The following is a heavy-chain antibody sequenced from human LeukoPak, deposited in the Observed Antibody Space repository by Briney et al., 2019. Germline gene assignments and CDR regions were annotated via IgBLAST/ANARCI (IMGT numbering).Heavy chain of an antibody. D-gene: IGHD3-10*01. CDR3: ARGAGSAD. V-gene: IGHV3-7*01. Sequence: HPGGSLRLSCAASGFTFSDYYMSWIRQAPGKGLEWVANIKQDGTEKHYVDSVKGRFTISRDNAENSLSLQMNSLRAEDTAVYYCARGAGSADWGQGSLVTVPA. CDR2: IKQDGTEK. J-gene: IGHJ4*02. CDR1: GFTFSDYY.